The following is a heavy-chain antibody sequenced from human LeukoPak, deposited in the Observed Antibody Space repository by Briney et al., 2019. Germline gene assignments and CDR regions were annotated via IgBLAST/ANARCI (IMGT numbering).Heavy chain of an antibody. CDR2: IKEDGSAK. V-gene: IGHV3-7*04. D-gene: IGHD5-12*01. CDR1: GFTFSRYW. Sequence: GGSLRLSCAASGFTFSRYWMTWVRQAPGKGLEWVANIKEDGSAKYYVDSMKGRFTISRDNAKNSLYLQINSLRAEDTAVYYCARDSPVYGGYSFWGHGTLVTVSS. J-gene: IGHJ4*01. CDR3: ARDSPVYGGYSF.